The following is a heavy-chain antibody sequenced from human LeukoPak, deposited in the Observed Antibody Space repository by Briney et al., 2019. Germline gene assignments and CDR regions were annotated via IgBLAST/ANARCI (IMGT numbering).Heavy chain of an antibody. J-gene: IGHJ6*03. D-gene: IGHD3-22*01. CDR2: INTNTGNP. V-gene: IGHV7-4-1*02. CDR3: ARGGYYYDSSGYYAHYYYYYYMDV. Sequence: ASVKVSCTASGYTFTSYAMNWVRQAPGQGLEWMGWINTNTGNPTYAQGFTGRFVFSLDTSVSTAYLQISSLKAEDTAVYYCARGGYYYDSSGYYAHYYYYYYMDVWGKGTTVTVSS. CDR1: GYTFTSYA.